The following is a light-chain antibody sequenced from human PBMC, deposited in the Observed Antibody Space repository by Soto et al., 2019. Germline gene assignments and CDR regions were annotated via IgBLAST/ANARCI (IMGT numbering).Light chain of an antibody. J-gene: IGKJ4*01. Sequence: DIQMTQSPSSVPASVGDRVTITCRASQDIASWLAWYQQKPGKAPKLLIHAASSLQRGVPSRFSGSGSGTHFTLTISSLQPEDFATYFCQQTNSILPLTFGGGTKVDIK. CDR1: QDIASW. CDR2: AAS. CDR3: QQTNSILPLT. V-gene: IGKV1-12*01.